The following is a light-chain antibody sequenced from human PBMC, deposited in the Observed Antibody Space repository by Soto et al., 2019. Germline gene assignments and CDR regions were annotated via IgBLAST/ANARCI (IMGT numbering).Light chain of an antibody. CDR2: NAS. CDR1: QSVSSY. CDR3: QQRSNWLIA. J-gene: IGKJ5*01. Sequence: DIVLTQSPATLSLSPGERATLSCRASQSVSSYLAWYQQKPGQAPRLLIYNASNRATGIPARFSGSGSGTDFTLPISSREPEDFAVYYCQQRSNWLIAFGQGTRLEIK. V-gene: IGKV3-11*01.